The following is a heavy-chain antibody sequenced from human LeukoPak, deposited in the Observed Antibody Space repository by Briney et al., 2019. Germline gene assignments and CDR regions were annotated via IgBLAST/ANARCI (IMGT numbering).Heavy chain of an antibody. Sequence: ASVKVSCKASGYTFTGYDMHWVRQATGQGLEWMGWINPNSGGTNYAQKFQGRVTMTRDTSISTAYMELSRLRSDDTAVYYCARLAAATSLEYYFDYWGQGTLVTVSS. CDR2: INPNSGGT. CDR3: ARLAAATSLEYYFDY. V-gene: IGHV1-2*02. J-gene: IGHJ4*02. CDR1: GYTFTGYD. D-gene: IGHD6-13*01.